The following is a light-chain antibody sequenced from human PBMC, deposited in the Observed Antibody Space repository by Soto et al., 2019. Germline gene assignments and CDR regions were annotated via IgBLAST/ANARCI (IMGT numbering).Light chain of an antibody. CDR2: EVS. J-gene: IGLJ1*01. Sequence: QSVLTEPASVSGSPGQSITISCTGTSSDVGGYNYVSWYQQHPGKAPKLMIYEVSNRPSGVSNRFSGSKSGNTASLTISGLXAEDEADYYCSSYTSSSTPHVFGTGTKVTVL. CDR1: SSDVGGYNY. V-gene: IGLV2-14*01. CDR3: SSYTSSSTPHV.